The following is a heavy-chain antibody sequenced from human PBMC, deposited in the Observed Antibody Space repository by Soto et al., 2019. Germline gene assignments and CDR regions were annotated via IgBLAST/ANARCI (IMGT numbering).Heavy chain of an antibody. V-gene: IGHV3-23*01. D-gene: IGHD5-12*01. Sequence: GGFMRHSYAASGFIFRNFVMSWVRQAPGKGLEWVSSISDSGGTSYYADSVKGRFTISRDNSKNTLYLQMNSLRAEDTAVYYCARASSPEWLRLLSYWGQGTLVTVSS. CDR2: ISDSGGTS. CDR1: GFIFRNFV. J-gene: IGHJ4*02. CDR3: ARASSPEWLRLLSY.